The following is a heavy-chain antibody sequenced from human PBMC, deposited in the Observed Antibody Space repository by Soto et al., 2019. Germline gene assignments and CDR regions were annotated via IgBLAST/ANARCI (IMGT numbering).Heavy chain of an antibody. CDR3: ARRSGGSGTYYNHPFDY. Sequence: PGESLKISCKGSGYSFTTHWIAWVRQMPGKGLEWMGIIYPGDSDTRYSPSFQGQVTISADRSISTAYLQWSSLKASDTAMYYCARRSGGSGTYYNHPFDYWGQGTLVTVSS. CDR2: IYPGDSDT. CDR1: GYSFTTHW. V-gene: IGHV5-51*01. J-gene: IGHJ4*02. D-gene: IGHD3-10*01.